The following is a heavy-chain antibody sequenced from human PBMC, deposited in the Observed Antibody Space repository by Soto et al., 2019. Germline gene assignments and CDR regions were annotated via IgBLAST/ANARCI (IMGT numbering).Heavy chain of an antibody. Sequence: GGSLRLSCAASGFTFSSYAMHWVRQAPGKGLEWVAVISYDGSNKYYADSVKGRFTISRDNSKNTLYLQMNSLRAEDTAVYYCARPEALYYYDSSGYPFDYWGQGTLVTV. CDR3: ARPEALYYYDSSGYPFDY. CDR2: ISYDGSNK. D-gene: IGHD3-22*01. J-gene: IGHJ4*02. CDR1: GFTFSSYA. V-gene: IGHV3-30-3*01.